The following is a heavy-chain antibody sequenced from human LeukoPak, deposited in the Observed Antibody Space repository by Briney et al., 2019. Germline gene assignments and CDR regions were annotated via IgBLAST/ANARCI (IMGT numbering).Heavy chain of an antibody. CDR3: ARDLGTTMITSLGY. CDR1: GFTFSSYT. Sequence: NPGGSLRLSCAASGFTFSSYTMNWVRQAPGKGLEWVSSISSSSTYIYYADSVEGRFTISRDNAENSLFLEMNSLRAEDTAVYYCARDLGTTMITSLGYWGQGTLVTVSS. CDR2: ISSSSTYI. D-gene: IGHD3-22*01. V-gene: IGHV3-21*01. J-gene: IGHJ4*02.